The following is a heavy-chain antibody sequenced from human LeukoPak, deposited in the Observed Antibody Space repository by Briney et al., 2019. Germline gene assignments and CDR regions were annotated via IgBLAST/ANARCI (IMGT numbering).Heavy chain of an antibody. J-gene: IGHJ5*02. CDR1: DYSISSGYY. V-gene: IGHV4-38-2*02. CDR2: IYHTGSP. CDR3: ARGRFRYYGSGSYWFDP. Sequence: ASETLSLTCSASDYSISSGYYWGWIRQPPGKGLEWIGSIYHTGSPYYNSSLKSRVTISVDTSKNQFSLKLSSVTAADTAVYYCARGRFRYYGSGSYWFDPWGQGTLVTVSS. D-gene: IGHD3-10*01.